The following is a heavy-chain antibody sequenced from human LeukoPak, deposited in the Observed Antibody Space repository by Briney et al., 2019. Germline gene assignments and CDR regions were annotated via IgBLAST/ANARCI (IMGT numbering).Heavy chain of an antibody. Sequence: SETLSLTCAVYGGSFSGYYWSWIRQPPGKGLEWIGEINHSGSTNYNPPLKSRVTISVDTSKNQFSLKLSSVTAADTAVYYCASGQHVFDYWGQGTLVTVSS. CDR2: INHSGST. CDR3: ASGQHVFDY. J-gene: IGHJ4*02. V-gene: IGHV4-34*01. D-gene: IGHD3-16*01. CDR1: GGSFSGYY.